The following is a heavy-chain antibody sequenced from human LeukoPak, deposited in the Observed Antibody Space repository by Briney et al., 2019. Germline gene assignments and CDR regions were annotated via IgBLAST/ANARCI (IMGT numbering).Heavy chain of an antibody. D-gene: IGHD2-2*01. CDR3: ARAINCSSTSCSKNALYYYYMDV. V-gene: IGHV4-34*01. J-gene: IGHJ6*03. Sequence: SETLSLTCAVYGGSFSGYYWSWIRQPPGKGLEWVGEINHSGSTNYNPSLKSRVTISVDTSKNQFSLKLSSVTAADTAVYYCARAINCSSTSCSKNALYYYYMDVWGKGTTVTVSS. CDR2: INHSGST. CDR1: GGSFSGYY.